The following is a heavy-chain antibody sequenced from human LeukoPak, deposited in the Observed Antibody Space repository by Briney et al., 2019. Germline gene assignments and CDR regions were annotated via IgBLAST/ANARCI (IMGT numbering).Heavy chain of an antibody. D-gene: IGHD3-16*01. CDR1: GFIFSTYG. Sequence: PGGSLRLSCAASGFIFSTYGFHWVRQAPGEGLEWVAVISYDGSDAYYADSVKGRFTISRDNSKNTVFLQMNSLRAEDTAVYYCAREPGGVDYWGQGTLVTVSS. V-gene: IGHV3-30*03. CDR2: ISYDGSDA. CDR3: AREPGGVDY. J-gene: IGHJ4*02.